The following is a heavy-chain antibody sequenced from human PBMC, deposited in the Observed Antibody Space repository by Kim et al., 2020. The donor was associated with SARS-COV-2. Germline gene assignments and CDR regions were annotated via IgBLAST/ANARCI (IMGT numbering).Heavy chain of an antibody. Sequence: GGSLRLSCAASGFTFSSYSMNWVRQAPGKGLEWVSYISSSSSTIYYADSVKGRFTISRDNAKNSLYLQMNSLRDEDTAVYYCARSIVVVPAAIGCMDVWGQGTTVTVSS. V-gene: IGHV3-48*02. CDR2: ISSSSSTI. CDR1: GFTFSSYS. D-gene: IGHD2-2*01. J-gene: IGHJ6*02. CDR3: ARSIVVVPAAIGCMDV.